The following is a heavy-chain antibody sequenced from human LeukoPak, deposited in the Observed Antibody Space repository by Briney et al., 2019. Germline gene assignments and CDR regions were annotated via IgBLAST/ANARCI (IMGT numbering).Heavy chain of an antibody. V-gene: IGHV1-24*01. Sequence: ASVKVSCKVSGYTLTELSMHWVRQAPGKGLEWMGGFDPEDGETIYAQKFQGRVTMTEDTSTDTAYMELSSLRSEDTAVYHCATFFNQLGYYYYGMDVWGQGTTVTVSS. CDR2: FDPEDGET. CDR3: ATFFNQLGYYYYGMDV. CDR1: GYTLTELS. D-gene: IGHD2-2*01. J-gene: IGHJ6*02.